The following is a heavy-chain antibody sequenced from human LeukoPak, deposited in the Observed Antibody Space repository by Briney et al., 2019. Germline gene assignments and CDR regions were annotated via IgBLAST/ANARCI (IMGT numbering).Heavy chain of an antibody. CDR2: MNPNSGNT. J-gene: IGHJ6*03. D-gene: IGHD3-3*01. V-gene: IGHV1-8*01. Sequence: ASVKVSCKASGYTLTSYDINWVRQATGQGLEWMGWMNPNSGNTGYAQKFQGRVTMTRNTSISTAYMELSSLRSEDTAVYYCARLKYDFGVDYMDVWGKGTTVTVSS. CDR3: ARLKYDFGVDYMDV. CDR1: GYTLTSYD.